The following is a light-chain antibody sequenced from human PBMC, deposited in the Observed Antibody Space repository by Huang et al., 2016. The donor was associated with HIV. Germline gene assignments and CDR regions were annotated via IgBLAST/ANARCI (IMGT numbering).Light chain of an antibody. CDR2: LGS. CDR1: QSLLHSNGKNS. V-gene: IGKV2-28*01. Sequence: MVMTQSPLSLPVTLGESASISCRSSQSLLHSNGKNSLVWYLQKPGQSPPLLIYLGSNRGSGVPDKFSGSGAGTDFTLRISRVEAEDVGVYYCMQSRQTPPWTFGQGTKVEIK. CDR3: MQSRQTPPWT. J-gene: IGKJ1*01.